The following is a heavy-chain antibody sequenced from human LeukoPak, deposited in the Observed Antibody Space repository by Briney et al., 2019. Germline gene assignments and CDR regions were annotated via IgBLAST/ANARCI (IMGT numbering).Heavy chain of an antibody. V-gene: IGHV1-2*02. D-gene: IGHD3-10*01. CDR3: ARARYGSGSYYYF. CDR2: ISPNSGDT. CDR1: GYTFTDHY. Sequence: ASVKVSCKASGYTFTDHYIHWIRQVHGQGLEWMGWISPNSGDTSSAEKFQGSVTMNRDTSISTAYLELRRLRSDDTAFYYCARARYGSGSYYYFWGQGTLVTVSS. J-gene: IGHJ4*02.